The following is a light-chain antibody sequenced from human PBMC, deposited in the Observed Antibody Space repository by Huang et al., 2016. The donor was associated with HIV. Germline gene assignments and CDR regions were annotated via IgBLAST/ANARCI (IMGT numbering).Light chain of an antibody. CDR1: QGIKNY. CDR3: QKYGSAPLT. J-gene: IGKJ4*01. V-gene: IGKV1-27*01. CDR2: AAS. Sequence: DIQMTQSPSSLSASVGDRVTITCRASQGIKNYLAWYKQKPGTVPKLLIYAASTLQSGVPTRFSGSGSETDFILTISSLQPENVTTYYCQKYGSAPLTFGRGTKVEIK.